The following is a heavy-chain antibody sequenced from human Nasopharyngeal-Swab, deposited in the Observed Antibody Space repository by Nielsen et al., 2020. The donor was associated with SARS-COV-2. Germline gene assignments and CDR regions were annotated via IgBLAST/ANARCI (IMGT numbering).Heavy chain of an antibody. CDR2: IKQDGSEK. CDR3: ARVSRYYDILTGYYAEDGMDV. D-gene: IGHD3-9*01. V-gene: IGHV3-7*01. J-gene: IGHJ6*02. Sequence: WIRQPPGKGLEWVANIKQDGSEKYYVDSVKGRFTISRDNAKNPLYLQMNSLRAEDTAVYYCARVSRYYDILTGYYAEDGMDVWGQGTTVTVSS.